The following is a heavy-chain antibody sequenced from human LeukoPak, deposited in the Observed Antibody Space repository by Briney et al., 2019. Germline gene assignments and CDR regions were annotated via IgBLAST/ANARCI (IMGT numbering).Heavy chain of an antibody. V-gene: IGHV3-33*01. J-gene: IGHJ4*02. CDR1: GFSFPNYG. CDR3: ARDCSGGACSSRYLDS. CDR2: IWYDANHQ. D-gene: IGHD2-15*01. Sequence: GGSLRLSCAASGFSFPNYGIHWVRQAPGKGLEWVALIWYDANHQYYADSVKGRFIISRDNSKNTVYLQMHSLRAEDMAIYYCARDCSGGACSSRYLDSWGQGTLVTVSS.